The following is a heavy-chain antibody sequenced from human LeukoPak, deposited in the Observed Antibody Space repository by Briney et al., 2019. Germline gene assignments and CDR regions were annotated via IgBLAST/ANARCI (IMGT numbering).Heavy chain of an antibody. Sequence: GASVKVSCKASGGTFSSYAISWVRQAPGQGLEWMGRIIPILGIANYAQKFQGRVTITADKSTNTAYMELSSLRSEDTAVYYCAGSSTRDLDYWGQGTLVTVSS. J-gene: IGHJ4*02. V-gene: IGHV1-69*04. D-gene: IGHD2-2*01. CDR1: GGTFSSYA. CDR3: AGSSTRDLDY. CDR2: IIPILGIA.